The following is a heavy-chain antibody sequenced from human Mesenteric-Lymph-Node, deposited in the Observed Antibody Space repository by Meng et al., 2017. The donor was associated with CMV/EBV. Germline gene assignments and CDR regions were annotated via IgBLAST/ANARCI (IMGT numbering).Heavy chain of an antibody. Sequence: SETLSLTCTVSGGSISSYYWSWIRQPPGKGLEWIGEINHSGSTNYNPSLKSRVTISVDTSKNQFSLKLSSVTAADTAVYYCASVRGFSGYDRRINWFDPWGQGTLVTVSS. CDR1: GGSISSYY. D-gene: IGHD5-12*01. J-gene: IGHJ5*02. CDR3: ASVRGFSGYDRRINWFDP. CDR2: INHSGST. V-gene: IGHV4-34*01.